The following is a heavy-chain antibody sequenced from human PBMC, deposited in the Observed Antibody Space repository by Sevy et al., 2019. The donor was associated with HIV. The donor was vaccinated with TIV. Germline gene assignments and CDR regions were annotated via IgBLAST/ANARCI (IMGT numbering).Heavy chain of an antibody. D-gene: IGHD2-2*02. CDR3: ARATDPRYCSGTSCYTGALDL. J-gene: IGHJ4*02. CDR2: ISSSSSFR. V-gene: IGHV3-21*03. CDR1: GFIFSNYN. Sequence: GGSLRLSCAASGFIFSNYNMNWVRQAPGKGLEWVASISSSSSFRYYADSVKGRFAVSRDNSKNSLSLQMNSVRAADTAVSHCARATDPRYCSGTSCYTGALDLWGQGALVTVSS.